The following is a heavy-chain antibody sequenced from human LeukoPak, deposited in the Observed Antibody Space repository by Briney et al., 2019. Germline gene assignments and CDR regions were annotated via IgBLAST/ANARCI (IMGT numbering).Heavy chain of an antibody. Sequence: RSGGSLRLSCAASGFTFSNYAMNWVRQAPGKGLEWVSYISSSSDTIYYADSVKGRFTISRDNAKNSLYLQMNSLRDEDTAVYYCARAVSGSPGYWGQGTLVTVSS. V-gene: IGHV3-48*02. CDR3: ARAVSGSPGY. D-gene: IGHD6-19*01. CDR2: ISSSSDTI. J-gene: IGHJ4*02. CDR1: GFTFSNYA.